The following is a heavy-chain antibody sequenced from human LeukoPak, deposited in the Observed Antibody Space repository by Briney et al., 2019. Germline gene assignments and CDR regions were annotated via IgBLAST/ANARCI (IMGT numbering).Heavy chain of an antibody. J-gene: IGHJ4*02. CDR3: TRQRYGSGSYHFDY. D-gene: IGHD3-10*01. CDR2: IRSKANSYAT. Sequence: GGSLRLSCAASGFTFSGSAMHWVRQASGKGLEWVGRIRSKANSYATAYAASVKGRFTISRDDSKNTAYLLMNSLKTEDTAVYYFTRQRYGSGSYHFDYWGQGTLVSVSS. CDR1: GFTFSGSA. V-gene: IGHV3-73*01.